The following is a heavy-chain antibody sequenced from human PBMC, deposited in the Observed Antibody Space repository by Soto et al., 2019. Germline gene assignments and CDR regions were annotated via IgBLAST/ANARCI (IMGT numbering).Heavy chain of an antibody. D-gene: IGHD3-3*01. CDR2: IWYDGSNK. CDR3: AREGFTIFGVVTSYYFDY. J-gene: IGHJ4*02. CDR1: GFTFSSYG. Sequence: LRLSCAASGFTFSSYGMHWVRQAPGKGLEWVAVIWYDGSNKYYADSVKGRFTISRDNSKNTLYLQMNSLRAEDTAVYYCAREGFTIFGVVTSYYFDYWGQGTLVTVSS. V-gene: IGHV3-33*01.